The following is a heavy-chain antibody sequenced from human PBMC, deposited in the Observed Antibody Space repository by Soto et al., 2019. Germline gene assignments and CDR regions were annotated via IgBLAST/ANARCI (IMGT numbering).Heavy chain of an antibody. CDR2: INAANGDT. D-gene: IGHD6-13*01. CDR1: GYTFTSYG. Sequence: ASVKVSCKASGYTFTSYGIHWVRQAPGQRLEWMGWINAANGDTKYSPKFQGRVTITRDTSASTAYMELSSLRSEDTAVYYCVRRHVSATGIDWFDPWGQGTPVTVSS. CDR3: VRRHVSATGIDWFDP. V-gene: IGHV1-3*01. J-gene: IGHJ5*02.